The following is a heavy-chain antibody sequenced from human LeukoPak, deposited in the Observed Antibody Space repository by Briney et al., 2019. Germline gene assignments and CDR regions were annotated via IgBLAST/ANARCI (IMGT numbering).Heavy chain of an antibody. Sequence: ASVKVSCKASGYTFTSYYMHWVRQAPGQGLEWMGIINPSGGSTSYAQKFQGRVTITADKSTSTAYMELSSLRSEDTAVYYCASPHGERWLQWKFDYWGQGTLVTVPS. CDR2: INPSGGST. CDR1: GYTFTSYY. V-gene: IGHV1-46*01. J-gene: IGHJ4*02. CDR3: ASPHGERWLQWKFDY. D-gene: IGHD5-24*01.